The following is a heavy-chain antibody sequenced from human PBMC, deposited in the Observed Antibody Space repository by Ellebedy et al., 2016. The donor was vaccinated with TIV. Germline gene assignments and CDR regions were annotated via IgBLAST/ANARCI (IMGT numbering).Heavy chain of an antibody. J-gene: IGHJ6*03. CDR3: ARVVTPWNYMDV. D-gene: IGHD5-18*01. V-gene: IGHV1-18*01. Sequence: ASVKVSXKASGYTFTSYAMHWVRQAPGQGLEWMGWISAYNGNTNYAQKLQGRVTMTTDTSTSTAYMELRSLRSDDTAVYYCARVVTPWNYMDVWGKGTTVTVSS. CDR1: GYTFTSYA. CDR2: ISAYNGNT.